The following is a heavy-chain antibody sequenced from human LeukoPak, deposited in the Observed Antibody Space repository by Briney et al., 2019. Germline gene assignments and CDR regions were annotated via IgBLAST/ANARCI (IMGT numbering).Heavy chain of an antibody. CDR3: AGGLSGAYYDFWSGSLPFDI. CDR1: GYTFTSYG. V-gene: IGHV1-18*01. Sequence: GASVKVSCKASGYTFTSYGISWVRQAPGQGLEWMGWISAYNGNTNYAQKLQGRVTMTTDTSTSTAYMELRSLRSDDTAVYYCAGGLSGAYYDFWSGSLPFDIWGQGTMVTVSS. CDR2: ISAYNGNT. D-gene: IGHD3-3*01. J-gene: IGHJ3*02.